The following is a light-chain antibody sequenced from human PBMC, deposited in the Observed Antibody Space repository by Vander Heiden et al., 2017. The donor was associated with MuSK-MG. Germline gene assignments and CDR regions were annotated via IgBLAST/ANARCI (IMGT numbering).Light chain of an antibody. Sequence: QSALTQPPSASGSPGQSVTISCSGTSSDIGGYYYVSWYQQHPGKAPKLLISEVSKRPSGVPDRFSGSKSGNTASLTVSGLQAEDEADYYCSSYAGSNNVVFGGGTKLTGL. J-gene: IGLJ2*01. CDR3: SSYAGSNNVV. CDR2: EVS. CDR1: SSDIGGYYY. V-gene: IGLV2-8*01.